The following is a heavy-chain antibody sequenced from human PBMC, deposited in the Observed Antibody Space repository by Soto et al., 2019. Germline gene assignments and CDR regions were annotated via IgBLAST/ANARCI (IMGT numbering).Heavy chain of an antibody. CDR1: GFTFINYA. D-gene: IGHD2-2*01. J-gene: IGHJ5*02. CDR3: AKDPYSGVLVPVAIGFDP. CDR2: ISGSGGSA. V-gene: IGHV3-23*01. Sequence: GGSLRLPCAASGFTFINYAMTWVRQGPGKGLEWVSAISGSGGSAYYADSVKGRFTISRDNSKNTLYLQMNSLRADDSGVYYCAKDPYSGVLVPVAIGFDPWGPGTLVTVSS.